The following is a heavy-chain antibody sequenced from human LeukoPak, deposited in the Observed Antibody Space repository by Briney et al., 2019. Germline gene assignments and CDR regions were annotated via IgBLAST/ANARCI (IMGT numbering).Heavy chain of an antibody. CDR1: GYTFTVYY. V-gene: IGHV1-2*02. D-gene: IGHD3-3*01. Sequence: ASVKVSCKASGYTFTVYYMHWVRQAPGQGLEWMGWINPNSGGTNYAQKFQGRVTMTRDTSISTAYMELSRLRSDDTAVYYCATLRDFWSGYLFDYWGQGTLVTVSS. J-gene: IGHJ4*02. CDR2: INPNSGGT. CDR3: ATLRDFWSGYLFDY.